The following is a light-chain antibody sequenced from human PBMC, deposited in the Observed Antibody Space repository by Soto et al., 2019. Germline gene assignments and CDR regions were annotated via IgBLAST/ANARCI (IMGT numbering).Light chain of an antibody. CDR1: SSDVGGYNY. Sequence: QSALTQPRSVSGSPGQSVTISCTGTSSDVGGYNYVSWYQQHPGKAPKLMIYDVSKRPSGVPDRFSGSKSGNTASLTISGLQSEDEADDYCCSYAGSYVFGGGTKVTVL. V-gene: IGLV2-11*01. J-gene: IGLJ2*01. CDR3: CSYAGSYV. CDR2: DVS.